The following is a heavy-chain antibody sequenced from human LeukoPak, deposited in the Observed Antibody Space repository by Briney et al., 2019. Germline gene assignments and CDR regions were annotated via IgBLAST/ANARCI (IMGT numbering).Heavy chain of an antibody. CDR2: IYYSGST. D-gene: IGHD3-10*01. Sequence: SGTLSLTCTVSGGSISSYYWSWVRQPPGKGLEWIGYIYYSGSTNYNPSLKSRVTISVDTSKNQFSLKLSSVTAADTAVYYCASFGGVTDYWGQGTLVTVSS. V-gene: IGHV4-59*01. J-gene: IGHJ4*02. CDR3: ASFGGVTDY. CDR1: GGSISSYY.